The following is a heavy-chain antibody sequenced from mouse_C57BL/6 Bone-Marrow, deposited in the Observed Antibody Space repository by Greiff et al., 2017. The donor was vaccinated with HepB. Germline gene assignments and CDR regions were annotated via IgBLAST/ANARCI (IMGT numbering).Heavy chain of an antibody. V-gene: IGHV5-4*01. Sequence: EVQLVESGGGLVKPGGSLKLSCAASGFTFSSYAMSWVRQTPEKRLEWVATISDGGSYTYYPDNVKGRFTISRDNAKNNLYLQMSHLKSEDTAMYYCAREGGLPFAYWGQGTLVTVSA. D-gene: IGHD2-4*01. CDR1: GFTFSSYA. CDR3: AREGGLPFAY. CDR2: ISDGGSYT. J-gene: IGHJ3*01.